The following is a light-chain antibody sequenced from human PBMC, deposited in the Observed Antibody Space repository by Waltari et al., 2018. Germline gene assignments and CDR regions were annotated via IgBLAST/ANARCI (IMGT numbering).Light chain of an antibody. CDR2: EAS. V-gene: IGKV1-33*01. CDR1: QDIRNN. J-gene: IGKJ4*01. Sequence: DIQMTQSPSSLSASVGERVTITCQANQDIRNNLNWYQQKPGKAPNLLIFEASTLETGVPSRFSGSGFGRDFSFTISSLQSEDIATYFCQQSDSMPFTFGGGTKVEIK. CDR3: QQSDSMPFT.